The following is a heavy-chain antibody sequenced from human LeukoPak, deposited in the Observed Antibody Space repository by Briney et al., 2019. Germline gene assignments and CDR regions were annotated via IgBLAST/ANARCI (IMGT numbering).Heavy chain of an antibody. J-gene: IGHJ4*02. CDR2: IKQDGSEK. CDR3: ARVVGEGVVVVITMYYFDY. V-gene: IGHV3-7*01. D-gene: IGHD3-22*01. CDR1: GFTFSNYW. Sequence: PGGSLRLSCEGSGFTFSNYWMGWVRQAPGKGLQWVANIKQDGSEKYYVDSVKGRFTISRDNAKNSLYLQMNSLRAEDTAVYYCARVVGEGVVVVITMYYFDYWGQGTLVTVSS.